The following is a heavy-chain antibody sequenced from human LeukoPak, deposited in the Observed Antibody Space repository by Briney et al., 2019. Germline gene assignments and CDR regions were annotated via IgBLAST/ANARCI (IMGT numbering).Heavy chain of an antibody. V-gene: IGHV4-4*07. CDR3: ASSPQGVLWFGEPHYYMDV. CDR2: IYISGST. J-gene: IGHJ6*03. CDR1: GGSISSYY. D-gene: IGHD3-10*01. Sequence: SETLSLTCTVSGGSISSYYWSWIRQPAGKGLEWIGRIYISGSTNYNPSLKSRVTISVDTSKNQFSLKLSSVTAADTAVYYCASSPQGVLWFGEPHYYMDVWGKGTTVTISS.